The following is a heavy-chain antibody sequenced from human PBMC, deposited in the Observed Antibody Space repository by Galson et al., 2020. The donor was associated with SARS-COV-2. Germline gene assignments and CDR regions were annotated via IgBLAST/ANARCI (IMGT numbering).Heavy chain of an antibody. CDR3: ARRKGPERGSDDYAMDG. V-gene: IGHV5-51*01. CDR1: GYRFTNYW. D-gene: IGHD3-10*01. CDR2: IFPGDSKT. Sequence: GESLKISCKASGYRFTNYWIACVRQMPGKGLEWMGIIFPGDSKTRYSPSFQGQVSISADKSISTAYLQWTSLKASYTAIYYCARRKGPERGSDDYAMDGWGQGTTITVSS. J-gene: IGHJ6*02.